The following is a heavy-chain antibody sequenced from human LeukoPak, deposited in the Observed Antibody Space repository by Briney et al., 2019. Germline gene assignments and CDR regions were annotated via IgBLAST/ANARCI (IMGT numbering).Heavy chain of an antibody. Sequence: PSETLSLTCTVSGGSISSYYWSWIRQPAGKGLEWIGRIYTSGSTNYNPSLKSRVTMSVDTSKNQFSLKLSSVTAADTAVYYCAKDRTDYYDSSGYYYFGLPNYWGQGTLVTVSS. V-gene: IGHV4-4*07. D-gene: IGHD3-22*01. CDR1: GGSISSYY. CDR3: AKDRTDYYDSSGYYYFGLPNY. CDR2: IYTSGST. J-gene: IGHJ4*02.